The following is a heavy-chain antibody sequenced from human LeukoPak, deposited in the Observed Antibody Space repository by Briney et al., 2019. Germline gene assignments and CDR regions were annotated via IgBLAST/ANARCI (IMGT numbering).Heavy chain of an antibody. D-gene: IGHD3-22*01. J-gene: IGHJ4*02. CDR1: GFTFSSYA. Sequence: GGSLRLSCAASGFTFSSYAMSWVRQAPGKGLEWVSAISGSDGSTYYADSVKGRFTISRDNSKNTLYLQMNSLRAEDTAVYYCAKEGMIVVAPASFFDYWGQGTLVTVSS. CDR2: ISGSDGST. V-gene: IGHV3-23*01. CDR3: AKEGMIVVAPASFFDY.